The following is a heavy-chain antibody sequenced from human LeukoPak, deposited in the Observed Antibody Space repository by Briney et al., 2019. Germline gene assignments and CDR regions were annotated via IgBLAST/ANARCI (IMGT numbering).Heavy chain of an antibody. Sequence: SETLSLTCAVYGESFSGYYWSWIRQPPGKGLEWIGYIYYSGSTNYNPSLKSRVTISVDMSKNQFSLKLSSVTAADTAVYYCARHSSSSSWFDPWGQGTLVTVSS. CDR1: GESFSGYY. CDR3: ARHSSSSSWFDP. V-gene: IGHV4-59*08. D-gene: IGHD6-6*01. J-gene: IGHJ5*02. CDR2: IYYSGST.